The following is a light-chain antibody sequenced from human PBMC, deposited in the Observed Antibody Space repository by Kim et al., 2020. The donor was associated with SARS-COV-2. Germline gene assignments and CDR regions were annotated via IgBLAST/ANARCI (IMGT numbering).Light chain of an antibody. J-gene: IGLJ1*01. V-gene: IGLV2-14*04. CDR3: SSYTTTSALYV. Sequence: QSSTISCTGTSSDIGGYNYISWYQQHPGEAPKLMIFDVSNRPSGVSNRFSGSKSGNTASLTISGLQAEDEADYYCSSYTTTSALYVFGTGTKVTVL. CDR2: DVS. CDR1: SSDIGGYNY.